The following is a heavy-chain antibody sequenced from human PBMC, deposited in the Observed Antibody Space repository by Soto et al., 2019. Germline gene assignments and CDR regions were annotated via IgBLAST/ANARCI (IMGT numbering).Heavy chain of an antibody. J-gene: IGHJ4*02. CDR1: GGTFSSYT. Sequence: SVKVSCKASGGTFSSYTISWVRQAPGQGLEWMGRIIPILGTANYAQKFQGRVTITADKSTSTAYMELSSLRSEDTAVYYCAREGGDRKLYFWGQGTLVPVSS. CDR3: AREGGDRKLYF. D-gene: IGHD6-25*01. CDR2: IIPILGTA. V-gene: IGHV1-69*08.